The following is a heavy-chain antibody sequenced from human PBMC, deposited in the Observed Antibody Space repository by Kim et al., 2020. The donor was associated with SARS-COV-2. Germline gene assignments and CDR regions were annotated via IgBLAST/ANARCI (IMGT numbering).Heavy chain of an antibody. CDR3: ARGGGGVLRYFDWLEKASSGMVV. CDR2: ISSSSSYT. J-gene: IGHJ6*02. V-gene: IGHV3-11*06. D-gene: IGHD3-9*01. CDR1: GFTFSDYY. Sequence: GGSLRLSCAASGFTFSDYYMSWIRQAPGKGLEWVSYISSSSSYTNYADSVKGRFTISRDNAKNSLYLQMNSLRAEDTAVYYCARGGGGVLRYFDWLEKASSGMVVWGQGTTVTVSS.